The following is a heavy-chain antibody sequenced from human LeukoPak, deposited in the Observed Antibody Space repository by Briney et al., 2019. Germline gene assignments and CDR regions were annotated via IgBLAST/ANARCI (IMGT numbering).Heavy chain of an antibody. D-gene: IGHD6-13*01. Sequence: GGSLRLSCAASGFTFDDYAMHWVRQAPGKGLEWVSGISWNSGTIGYADSVKGRFSISRDNAKNSLCLQMNSLRAEDTALYFCAKDMERAATGTMDYWGQGPLVTVSS. V-gene: IGHV3-9*01. CDR2: ISWNSGTI. CDR3: AKDMERAATGTMDY. CDR1: GFTFDDYA. J-gene: IGHJ4*02.